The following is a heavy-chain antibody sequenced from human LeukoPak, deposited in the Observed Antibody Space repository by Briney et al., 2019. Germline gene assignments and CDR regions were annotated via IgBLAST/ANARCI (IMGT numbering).Heavy chain of an antibody. CDR3: ARGDGFHHFDY. V-gene: IGHV3-48*02. Sequence: PGGSLRLPCVVSGFTFSDYSMNCVRQAPGKGLEWVSFISSTANNFYYADSVKGRFTVSRDNAHNSLYLHMSSPRDEDTAVYYCARGDGFHHFDYWGQGALVTVSS. CDR2: ISSTANNF. CDR1: GFTFSDYS. J-gene: IGHJ4*02. D-gene: IGHD5-24*01.